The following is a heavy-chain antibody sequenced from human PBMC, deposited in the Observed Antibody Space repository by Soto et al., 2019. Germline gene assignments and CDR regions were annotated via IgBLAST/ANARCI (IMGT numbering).Heavy chain of an antibody. CDR3: ATGYCSSTSCPRKPMDV. D-gene: IGHD2-2*01. CDR2: ISYDGSNK. Sequence: QVQLVESGGGVVQPGRSLRLSCAASGFTFSSYAMHWVRQAPGKGLEWVAVISYDGSNKYYADSVKGQFTISRDNSKNTLYLQMNSLRAEDTAVYYCATGYCSSTSCPRKPMDVWGQGTTVTVSS. CDR1: GFTFSSYA. V-gene: IGHV3-30-3*01. J-gene: IGHJ6*02.